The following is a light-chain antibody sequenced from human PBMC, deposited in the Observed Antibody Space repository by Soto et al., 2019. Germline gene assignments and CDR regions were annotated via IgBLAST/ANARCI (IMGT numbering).Light chain of an antibody. CDR2: GAS. Sequence: EIVLTQSPGTLSLSPGERATLSCRASQSVGSNYLAWYQQKPGQAPRLLIYGASTRASGIPDRFSGSGSGTDFTLTISRLEPEDFATYYCQHYHNYMYTFGQGTNLEI. V-gene: IGKV3-20*01. CDR1: QSVGSNY. CDR3: QHYHNYMYT. J-gene: IGKJ2*01.